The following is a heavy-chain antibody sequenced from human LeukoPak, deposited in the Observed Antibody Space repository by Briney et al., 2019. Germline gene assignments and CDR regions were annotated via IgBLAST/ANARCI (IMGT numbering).Heavy chain of an antibody. CDR1: GGSISSSSYY. CDR3: ARGKEYSSSWYPYFDY. D-gene: IGHD6-13*01. CDR2: IYYSGST. J-gene: IGHJ4*02. Sequence: PSETLSLTCTVSGGSISSSSYYWGWIRQPPGKGLEWIGSIYYSGSTYYNPSLKSRVTISVDTSKNQFSLKLSSVTAADTAVYYCARGKEYSSSWYPYFDYWGQGTLVTVSS. V-gene: IGHV4-39*01.